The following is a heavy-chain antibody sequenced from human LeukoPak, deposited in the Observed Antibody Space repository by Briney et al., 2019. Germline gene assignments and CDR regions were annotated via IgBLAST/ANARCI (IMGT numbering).Heavy chain of an antibody. D-gene: IGHD3-22*01. V-gene: IGHV2-70*11. Sequence: SGPTLVKPTQTLTLTCTLSGFSLSTSGMCVSWIRQPPGKALEWLARIDWDDDKYYSTSLKTRLTISKDTSKNQVVLTMTNMDPVDTATYYCARILLDSSGYTYYFDYWGQGTLVTVSS. J-gene: IGHJ4*02. CDR3: ARILLDSSGYTYYFDY. CDR2: IDWDDDK. CDR1: GFSLSTSGMC.